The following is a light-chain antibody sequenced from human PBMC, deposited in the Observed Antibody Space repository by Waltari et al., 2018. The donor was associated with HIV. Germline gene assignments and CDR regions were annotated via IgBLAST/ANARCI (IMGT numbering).Light chain of an antibody. J-gene: IGKJ1*01. Sequence: IEKTQSPATLSVSPGERASQSVRSNLAWYQQKTGHAPRLLISGASTRATGIPARFSGSGSETEFTLTISSLQSEDFAVYYCQQYHNWPPVTFGQGTKVEIK. V-gene: IGKV3-15*01. CDR3: QQYHNWPPVT. CDR1: QSVRSN. CDR2: GAS.